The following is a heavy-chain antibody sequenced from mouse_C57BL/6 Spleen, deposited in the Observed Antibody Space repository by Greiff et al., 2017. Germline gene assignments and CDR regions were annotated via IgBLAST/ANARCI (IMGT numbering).Heavy chain of an antibody. Sequence: QVQLQQSGAEPVRPGASVTLSCKASGYTFTDYEMHWVKQTPVRGLEWIGAIDPETGGTAYNQKFKGKAILTADKSSSTAYMELRSLTSEDSAVYYCTRFYYGRTSYFDYWGQGTTLTVSS. CDR3: TRFYYGRTSYFDY. CDR2: IDPETGGT. CDR1: GYTFTDYE. J-gene: IGHJ2*01. D-gene: IGHD1-1*01. V-gene: IGHV1-15*01.